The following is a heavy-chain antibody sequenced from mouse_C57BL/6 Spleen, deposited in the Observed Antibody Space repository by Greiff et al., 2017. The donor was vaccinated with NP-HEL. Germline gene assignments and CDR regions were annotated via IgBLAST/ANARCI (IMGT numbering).Heavy chain of an antibody. CDR2: INPGDGDT. J-gene: IGHJ3*01. CDR3: ARRYYGSHLAWFAY. V-gene: IGHV1-80*01. D-gene: IGHD1-1*01. Sequence: VQLQQSGPELVKPGASVKISCKASGYAFSSYWMNWVKQRPGKGLEWIGQINPGDGDTNYNGKFKGKATLTADKSSSTAYMQLRSLTSEDSAVDFCARRYYGSHLAWFAYWGQGTPVTVSA. CDR1: GYAFSSYW.